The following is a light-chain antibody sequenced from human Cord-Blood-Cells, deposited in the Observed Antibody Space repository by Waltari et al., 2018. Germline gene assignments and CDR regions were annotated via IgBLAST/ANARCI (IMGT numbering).Light chain of an antibody. Sequence: TQPTQPPPPRSACVGAGAPITGRASQSITRYLNWYQQKPGKAPKLLIYAASSLQSGVPSRFSGSGSGTDFTLTISSLQPEDFATYYCQQSYSTPRTFGQGTKVEIK. CDR3: QQSYSTPRT. V-gene: IGKV1-39*01. J-gene: IGKJ1*01. CDR2: AAS. CDR1: QSITRY.